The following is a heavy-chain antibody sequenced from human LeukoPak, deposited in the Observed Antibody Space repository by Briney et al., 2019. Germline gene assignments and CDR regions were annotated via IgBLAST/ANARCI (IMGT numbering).Heavy chain of an antibody. CDR3: ARTYCSGGSCHFDY. CDR2: IFYSGTT. Sequence: PSETLSLTCTVSGGSIRSYYWSWIRQPPGKGLEWVGYIFYSGTTDSNPSLKSRFTISVDTSKNQFSLKLSSVTAADTAVYYCARTYCSGGSCHFDYWGQGTLVTVSS. D-gene: IGHD2-15*01. V-gene: IGHV4-59*08. CDR1: GGSIRSYY. J-gene: IGHJ4*02.